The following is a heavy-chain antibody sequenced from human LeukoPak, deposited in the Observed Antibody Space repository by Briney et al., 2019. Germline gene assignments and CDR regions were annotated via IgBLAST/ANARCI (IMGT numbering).Heavy chain of an antibody. J-gene: IGHJ3*02. V-gene: IGHV1-2*02. Sequence: GASVKVSCKASGYTFTGYYLHWVRQAPGQGLEWMGWVNPNSGGSNSAQRFQGRVTMTRDTSTTTAYMYLDRLKSDDTAIYYCVRSAIKLAFDIWGQGTMVTVSS. CDR2: VNPNSGGS. CDR1: GYTFTGYY. CDR3: VRSAIKLAFDI.